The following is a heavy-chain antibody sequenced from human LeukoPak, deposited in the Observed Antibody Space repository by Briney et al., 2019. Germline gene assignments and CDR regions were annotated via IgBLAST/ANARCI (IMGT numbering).Heavy chain of an antibody. J-gene: IGHJ6*03. D-gene: IGHD5-12*01. CDR2: IYHSGST. Sequence: PSEALSLTCTVSGYSISSGYYWGWIRQPPGKGLEWIGSIYHSGSTYYNPSLKSRVTISVDTSKNQFSLKLSSVTAADTAVYYCARAVYSGYDWGYYYYMDVWGKGTTVTISS. CDR3: ARAVYSGYDWGYYYYMDV. V-gene: IGHV4-38-2*02. CDR1: GYSISSGYY.